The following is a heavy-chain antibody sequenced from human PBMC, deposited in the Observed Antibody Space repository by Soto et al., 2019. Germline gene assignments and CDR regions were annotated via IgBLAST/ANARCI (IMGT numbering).Heavy chain of an antibody. V-gene: IGHV3-30-3*01. J-gene: IGHJ6*02. CDR2: ISYDGSDK. D-gene: IGHD3-10*01. Sequence: QVQLVESGGGVVQPGRSLRLSCAASGFTFSSYSMHWVRQAAGKGLEWVAVISYDGSDKYYADSVKGRFTISRDNSKNTLYLQMNSLRAEDTAVYYCAREAGVYGSGSYGMDVWGQGTTVTVSS. CDR3: AREAGVYGSGSYGMDV. CDR1: GFTFSSYS.